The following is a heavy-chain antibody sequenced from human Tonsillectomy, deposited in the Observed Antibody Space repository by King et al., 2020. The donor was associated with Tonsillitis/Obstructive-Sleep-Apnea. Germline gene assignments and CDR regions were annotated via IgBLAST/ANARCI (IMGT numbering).Heavy chain of an antibody. J-gene: IGHJ1*01. V-gene: IGHV3-33*01. CDR1: GFTFSSCG. CDR2: IWYDGSDT. D-gene: IGHD1-26*01. Sequence: VQLVESGGGVVQPGRSLRLSCAASGFTFSSCGMHWVRQAPGMGLEWVAVIWYDGSDTYYADSVKGRFTISRDSSKHTLYLQMNGLRAEDTAVYYCASSGGSYHFASWGQGTLATVSS. CDR3: ASSGGSYHFAS.